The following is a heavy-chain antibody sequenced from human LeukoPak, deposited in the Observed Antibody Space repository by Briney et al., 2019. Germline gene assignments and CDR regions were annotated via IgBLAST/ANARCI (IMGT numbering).Heavy chain of an antibody. Sequence: SETLSLTCAVYGGSFSGYYWSWIRQPPGKGLEWIGEINHSGSTNYNPSFKSRVTISVDTSKNQFSLKLSSATAADTAVYYCARYYDILTGLNWFDPWGQGTLVTVSS. CDR1: GGSFSGYY. V-gene: IGHV4-34*01. D-gene: IGHD3-9*01. CDR3: ARYYDILTGLNWFDP. CDR2: INHSGST. J-gene: IGHJ5*02.